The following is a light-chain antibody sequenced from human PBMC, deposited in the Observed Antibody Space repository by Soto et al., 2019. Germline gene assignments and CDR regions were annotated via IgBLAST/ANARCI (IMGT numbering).Light chain of an antibody. CDR3: KQYGSSPRT. CDR1: QSVSSSY. Sequence: EIVLTQSPGTLSLSPGERATLSCRASQSVSSSYLAWYQQKPGQAPRLLIYGASSRATGIPDRFSGSGSGTNFTLTISRLEPEDFGVYYCKQYGSSPRTFGQGTKVEIK. J-gene: IGKJ1*01. CDR2: GAS. V-gene: IGKV3-20*01.